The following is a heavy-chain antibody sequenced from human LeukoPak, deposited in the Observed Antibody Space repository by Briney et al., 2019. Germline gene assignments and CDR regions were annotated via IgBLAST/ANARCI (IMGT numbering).Heavy chain of an antibody. CDR1: GYTFTGYD. Sequence: ASVKASCKASGYTFTGYDMPGVRQAPGKGLEWMGWINPNSGGTNYAQKFQGRVTMTRDTSISTPYMELSRLRSDDTAVYYCAKDLKRYRYGLDWGQGTLVTVSS. V-gene: IGHV1-2*02. CDR3: AKDLKRYRYGLD. D-gene: IGHD5-18*01. CDR2: INPNSGGT. J-gene: IGHJ4*02.